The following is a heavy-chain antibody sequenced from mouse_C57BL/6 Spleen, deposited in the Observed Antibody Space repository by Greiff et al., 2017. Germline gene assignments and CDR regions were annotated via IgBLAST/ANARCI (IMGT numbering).Heavy chain of an antibody. CDR3: ARWGNWSFDY. CDR2: INPGSGGN. CDR1: GYAFTNYL. J-gene: IGHJ2*01. D-gene: IGHD2-1*01. Sequence: QVQLQQSGAELVRPGTSVKVSCTASGYAFTNYLIEWVKQRPGQGLEWIGVINPGSGGNNYTEKVKGQSTLTADKSSSTAYMQRSSLKSEDSAVYFCARWGNWSFDYWGQGTTLTVSS. V-gene: IGHV1-54*01.